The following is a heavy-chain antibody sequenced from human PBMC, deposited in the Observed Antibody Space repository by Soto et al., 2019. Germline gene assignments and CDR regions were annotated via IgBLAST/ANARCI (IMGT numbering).Heavy chain of an antibody. CDR1: GFTFSSYE. D-gene: IGHD2-15*01. V-gene: IGHV3-48*03. Sequence: EVQLVESGGGLVQPGGSLRLSCAASGFTFSSYEMNWVRQAPGKGLEWVSYISSSGSTIYYADSVKGRFTISRDNAKNSLYLQMNSLRAEDTAVYYCARIGIRGYCSGGSCPDYWGQGTLVTVSS. J-gene: IGHJ4*02. CDR3: ARIGIRGYCSGGSCPDY. CDR2: ISSSGSTI.